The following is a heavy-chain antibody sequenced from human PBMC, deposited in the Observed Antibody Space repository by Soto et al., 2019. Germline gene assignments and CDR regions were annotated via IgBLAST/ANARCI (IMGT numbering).Heavy chain of an antibody. CDR1: GDSVSSNSAA. CDR2: TYYSCKWYN. CDR3: ARDLAAHRYYSCHIDV. V-gene: IGHV6-1*01. D-gene: IGHD6-6*01. J-gene: IGHJ6*02. Sequence: PPQTLSLTCAISGDSVSSNSAAWNWIRQSPSRGLEWLGRTYYSCKWYNDYAVSVRSRITINPHTSRSQFSLRLHSLAPLDTAVYYRARDLAAHRYYSCHIDVCGRETTVAVSS.